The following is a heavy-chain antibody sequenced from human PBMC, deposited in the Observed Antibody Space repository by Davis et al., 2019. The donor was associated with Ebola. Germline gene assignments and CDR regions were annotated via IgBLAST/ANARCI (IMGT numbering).Heavy chain of an antibody. J-gene: IGHJ6*02. CDR3: ARLHTVMGYYYYGMDV. CDR2: IYYSGST. CDR1: GGSISSYY. Sequence: LSCTVSGGSISSYYWSWIRQPPGKGLEWIGYIYYSGSTNYNPSLKSRVTISVDTSKNQFSLKLSSVTAADTAVYYCARLHTVMGYYYYGMDVWGQGTTVTVSS. D-gene: IGHD4-17*01. V-gene: IGHV4-59*12.